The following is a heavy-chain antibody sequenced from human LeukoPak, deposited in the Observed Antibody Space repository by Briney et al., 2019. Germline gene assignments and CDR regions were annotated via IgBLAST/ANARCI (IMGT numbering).Heavy chain of an antibody. D-gene: IGHD3-22*01. V-gene: IGHV4-4*07. CDR3: ARGKYDTSGYYQQFDF. Sequence: SETLSLTCTVSGASISSYYWTWIRQSAGKGLEWIGRIYSSGSTNYNPSLESRVTMSVETSKNQLSLKLSSVTAADTAVYYCARGKYDTSGYYQQFDFWGQGTLVTVSS. J-gene: IGHJ4*02. CDR1: GASISSYY. CDR2: IYSSGST.